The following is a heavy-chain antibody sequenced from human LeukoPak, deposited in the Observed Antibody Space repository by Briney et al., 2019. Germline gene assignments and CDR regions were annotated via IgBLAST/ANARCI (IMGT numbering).Heavy chain of an antibody. D-gene: IGHD6-19*01. CDR3: ARVPSGYSSGWSNHWFDP. J-gene: IGHJ5*02. Sequence: ASVKVSYKASGYTFTGYYMHWVRQAPGQGLEWMGWINPNSGGTNYAQKFQGRVTMTRDTSISTAYMELSRLRSDDTAVYYCARVPSGYSSGWSNHWFDPWGQGTLVTVSS. CDR2: INPNSGGT. V-gene: IGHV1-2*02. CDR1: GYTFTGYY.